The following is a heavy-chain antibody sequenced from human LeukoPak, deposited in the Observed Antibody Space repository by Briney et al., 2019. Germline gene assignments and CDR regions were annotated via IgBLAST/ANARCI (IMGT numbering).Heavy chain of an antibody. D-gene: IGHD1-26*01. V-gene: IGHV1-69*13. CDR1: GGTFSSYA. J-gene: IGHJ6*03. Sequence: ASVKVSCKASGGTFSSYAISWVRQAPGQGLEWMGGIIPIFGTANYAQKFQGRVTITADESTSTAYMELSSLRSEDTAVYYCASGSYSYYYYYMDVWGKGTTVTISS. CDR3: ASGSYSYYYYYMDV. CDR2: IIPIFGTA.